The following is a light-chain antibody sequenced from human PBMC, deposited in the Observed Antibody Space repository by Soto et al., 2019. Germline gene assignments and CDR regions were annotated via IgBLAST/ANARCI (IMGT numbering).Light chain of an antibody. CDR1: SSNIGAGYD. CDR2: GNS. J-gene: IGLJ3*02. V-gene: IGLV1-40*01. Sequence: QSVLTQPPSVSGAPGQRVTISCTGSSSNIGAGYDVHWYQQLPGTAPKLLIYGNSNRPSGVPDRLSRSKSGTSASLAITGLQAEDEADYYCQSYDSSLSGWVFGGGTKLTVL. CDR3: QSYDSSLSGWV.